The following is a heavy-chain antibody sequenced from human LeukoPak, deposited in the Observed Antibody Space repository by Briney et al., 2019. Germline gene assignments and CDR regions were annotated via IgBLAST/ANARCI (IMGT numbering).Heavy chain of an antibody. J-gene: IGHJ6*03. CDR1: EFTFDDYG. CDR2: INRNGVST. Sequence: RPGGSLRLSCAASEFTFDDYGMSWVRQAPGKGLEWVSNINRNGVSTDYAESVKGRFTISRDNAKNSLYLQMNSLRAEDTAVYNCARGSLYLGVVPYMDVWGKGTTVTVSS. CDR3: ARGSLYLGVVPYMDV. D-gene: IGHD2-15*01. V-gene: IGHV3-20*01.